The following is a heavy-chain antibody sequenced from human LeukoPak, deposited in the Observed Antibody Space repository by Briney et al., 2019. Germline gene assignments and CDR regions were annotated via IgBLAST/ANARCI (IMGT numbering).Heavy chain of an antibody. CDR2: IIPIFGTA. Sequence: SVKVSCKASGGTFSSYAISWVRQAPGQGLEWMGGIIPIFGTANYAQKFQGRVTITADESTSTAYMELSSLRSEDTAVYYCARGMVDYTLYYYYYMDVWGKGTTVTVSS. V-gene: IGHV1-69*13. J-gene: IGHJ6*03. CDR1: GGTFSSYA. D-gene: IGHD2-15*01. CDR3: ARGMVDYTLYYYYYMDV.